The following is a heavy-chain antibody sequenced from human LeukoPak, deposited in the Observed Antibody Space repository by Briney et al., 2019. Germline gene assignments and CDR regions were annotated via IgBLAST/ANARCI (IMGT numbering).Heavy chain of an antibody. CDR3: ARMPRGLDY. D-gene: IGHD2-2*01. CDR2: IKQDGSEK. J-gene: IGHJ4*02. CDR1: GFTFSSYW. Sequence: GGSLRLPCAASGFTFSSYWMTWVRQAPGKGLECVASIKQDGSEKYYVDSVKGRFTISRDNSKNSLYLQMNSLRVEDTSIYYCARMPRGLDYWGQGTLVTVSS. V-gene: IGHV3-7*01.